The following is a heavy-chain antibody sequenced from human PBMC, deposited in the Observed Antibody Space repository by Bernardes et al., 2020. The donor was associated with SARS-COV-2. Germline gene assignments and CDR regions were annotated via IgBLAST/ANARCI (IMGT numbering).Heavy chain of an antibody. CDR3: ARVSGSSWYFDL. J-gene: IGHJ2*01. V-gene: IGHV4-34*01. D-gene: IGHD6-13*01. CDR1: GGSLSGYY. Sequence: SETLSLTCAVYGGSLSGYYWNWIRQPPGKGLEWIGEINYSGSTNYNPSLKSRVTISVDTSKNKFSLKLTSVTAADTAVYYCARVSGSSWYFDLWGRGTLVTVSS. CDR2: INYSGST.